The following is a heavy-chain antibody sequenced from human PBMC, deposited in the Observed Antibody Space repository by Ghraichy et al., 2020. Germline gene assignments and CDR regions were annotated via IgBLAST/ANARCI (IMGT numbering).Heavy chain of an antibody. Sequence: ASVKVSCKASGYTFTSYAMNWVRQAPGQGLEWMGWINTNTGNPTYAQGFTGRFVFSLDTSVSTAYLQISSLKAEDTAVYYCARLDYAEGRPILFDYWGQGTLVTVSS. CDR2: INTNTGNP. J-gene: IGHJ4*02. CDR3: ARLDYAEGRPILFDY. CDR1: GYTFTSYA. V-gene: IGHV7-4-1*02. D-gene: IGHD4-17*01.